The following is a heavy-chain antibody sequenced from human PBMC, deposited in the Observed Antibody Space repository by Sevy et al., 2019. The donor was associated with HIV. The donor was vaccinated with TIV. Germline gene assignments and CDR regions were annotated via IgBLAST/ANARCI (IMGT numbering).Heavy chain of an antibody. Sequence: GGSLRLSCAASGFTFSSYWMSWVRQAPGKGLEWVANIKQDGSEKYYVDSVKGRFTISIDNAKNSLYLQMNSLRAEDTAVYYCARDPGRYCSGGSCYSYFDYWGQGTLVTVSS. D-gene: IGHD2-15*01. CDR3: ARDPGRYCSGGSCYSYFDY. CDR1: GFTFSSYW. CDR2: IKQDGSEK. V-gene: IGHV3-7*01. J-gene: IGHJ4*02.